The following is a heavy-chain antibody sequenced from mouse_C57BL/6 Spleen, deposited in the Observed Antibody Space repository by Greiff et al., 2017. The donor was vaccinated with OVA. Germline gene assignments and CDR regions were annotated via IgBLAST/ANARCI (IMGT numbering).Heavy chain of an antibody. CDR2: ISSGSSTI. V-gene: IGHV5-17*01. J-gene: IGHJ4*01. D-gene: IGHD4-1*01. CDR1: GFTFSDYG. Sequence: EVQRVESGGGLVKPGGSLKLSCAASGFTFSDYGMHWVRQAPETGLEWVAYISSGSSTIYYADTVKGRFTISRDNAKNTLFLQMTSLRSEDTAMYYCARRELTGSYAMDYWGQGTSVTVSS. CDR3: ARRELTGSYAMDY.